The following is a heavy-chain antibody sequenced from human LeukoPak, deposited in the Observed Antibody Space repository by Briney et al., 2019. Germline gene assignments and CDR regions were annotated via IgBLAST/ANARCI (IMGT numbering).Heavy chain of an antibody. CDR3: ARVKAAAGSLDY. CDR2: IYHSGST. J-gene: IGHJ4*02. Sequence: SQTLSLTCAVSGGSISSGGYSWSWIRQPPGKGLEWIGYIYHSGSTYYNPSLKSRVTISVDRSKNQSSLKLSSVTAADTAVYYCARVKAAAGSLDYWGQGTLVTVSS. V-gene: IGHV4-30-2*01. D-gene: IGHD6-13*01. CDR1: GGSISSGGYS.